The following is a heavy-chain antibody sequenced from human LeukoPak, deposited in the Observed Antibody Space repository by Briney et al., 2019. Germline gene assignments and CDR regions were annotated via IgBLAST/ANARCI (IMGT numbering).Heavy chain of an antibody. CDR3: ARSPVTTFWYYYYMDV. D-gene: IGHD4-11*01. CDR2: IYYSGST. J-gene: IGHJ6*03. V-gene: IGHV4-61*01. Sequence: PSETLSLTCTVSGYSISSGYYWVWIRQPPGKGLEWIGYIYYSGSTNYNPSLKSRVTISVDTSKNQFSLKLSSVTAADTAVYYCARSPVTTFWYYYYMDVWGKGTTVTVSS. CDR1: GYSISSGYY.